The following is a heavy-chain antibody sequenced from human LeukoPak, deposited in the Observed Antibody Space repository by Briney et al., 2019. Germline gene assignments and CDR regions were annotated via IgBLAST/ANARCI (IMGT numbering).Heavy chain of an antibody. CDR3: AKDRGDYSNYESYYYYGMDV. D-gene: IGHD4-11*01. J-gene: IGHJ6*02. V-gene: IGHV3-30*18. CDR1: GFTFSSYG. Sequence: GGSLRLSCAASGFTFSSYGMHWVRQAPGKGLEWVAVISYDGSNKYYADSVKGRFTISRDNSKNTLYLQMNSLRAEDTAVYYCAKDRGDYSNYESYYYYGMDVWGQGATVTVSS. CDR2: ISYDGSNK.